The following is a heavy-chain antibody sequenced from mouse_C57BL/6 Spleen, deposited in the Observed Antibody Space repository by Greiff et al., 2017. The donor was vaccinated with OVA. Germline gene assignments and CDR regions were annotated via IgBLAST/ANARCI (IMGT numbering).Heavy chain of an antibody. V-gene: IGHV5-17*01. CDR3: ARPYSNAYAMDY. CDR2: ISSGSSTI. J-gene: IGHJ4*01. D-gene: IGHD2-5*01. Sequence: VQLKESGGGLVKPGGSLKLSCAASGFTFSDYGMNWVRQAPEKGLEWVAYISSGSSTIYYADTVKGRFTISRDNAKNTLFLQMTSLRSEDTAMYYCARPYSNAYAMDYWGQGTSVTVSS. CDR1: GFTFSDYG.